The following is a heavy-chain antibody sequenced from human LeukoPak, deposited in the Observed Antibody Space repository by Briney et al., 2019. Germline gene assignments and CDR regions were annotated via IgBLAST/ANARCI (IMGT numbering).Heavy chain of an antibody. CDR3: AGDLYMRSLDY. Sequence: GGSLRLSCAASGFTFSSYAMHWVRQAPGKGLEWVAVISYDGSNKYYADSVKGRFTISRDNSKNTLYLQMNSLRAEDTAVYYCAGDLYMRSLDYWGQGTLVTVSS. D-gene: IGHD2/OR15-2a*01. J-gene: IGHJ4*02. CDR2: ISYDGSNK. V-gene: IGHV3-30*01. CDR1: GFTFSSYA.